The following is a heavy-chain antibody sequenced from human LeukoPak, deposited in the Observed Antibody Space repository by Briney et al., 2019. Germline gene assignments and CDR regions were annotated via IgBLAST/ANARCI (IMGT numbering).Heavy chain of an antibody. J-gene: IGHJ4*02. CDR3: ARGPYSGSYWVRYYFDY. Sequence: SSETLSLTCTVSGGSISSYYWSWIRQPPGKGLEWIGYIYYSGSTNYNPSLKSRVAISVDTSKNQFSLKLSSVTAADTAVYYCARGPYSGSYWVRYYFDYWGQGTLVTVSS. CDR2: IYYSGST. V-gene: IGHV4-59*01. CDR1: GGSISSYY. D-gene: IGHD1-26*01.